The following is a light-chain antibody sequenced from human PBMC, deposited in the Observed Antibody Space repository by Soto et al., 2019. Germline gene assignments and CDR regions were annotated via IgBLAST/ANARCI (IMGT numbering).Light chain of an antibody. CDR2: AAS. Sequence: DIQMTQSPSSLSASVGDRVTITCRASQRISSYLNWYQQKPGKAPKLLIYAASSLQSWVPSRFSGSGSGTDFTLTISSLQPEDFATYYCQQSYSTPGTFGQGTRLEIK. J-gene: IGKJ5*01. CDR1: QRISSY. V-gene: IGKV1-39*01. CDR3: QQSYSTPGT.